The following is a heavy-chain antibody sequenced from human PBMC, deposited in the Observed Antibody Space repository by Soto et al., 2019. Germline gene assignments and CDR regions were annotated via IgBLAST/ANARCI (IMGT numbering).Heavy chain of an antibody. CDR2: IFNTGST. CDR3: ASAKSYYVVDY. Sequence: PSEALSVTCSVSVASMSTYYWSWIRQPPGKGLEWIGYIFNTGSTNYNPSLRSRVTISVDTSKNQFSLNLSSVTAADTAVYYCASAKSYYVVDYWGQGTLVTVSS. CDR1: VASMSTYY. V-gene: IGHV4-59*13. D-gene: IGHD3-16*01. J-gene: IGHJ4*01.